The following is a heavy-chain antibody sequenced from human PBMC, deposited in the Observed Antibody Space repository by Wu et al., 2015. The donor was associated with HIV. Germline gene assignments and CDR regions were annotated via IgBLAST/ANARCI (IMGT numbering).Heavy chain of an antibody. Sequence: QVHLVQSEAEVKKPGSSVKISCKATGNTFNAINWVRQAPGRGLEWMGGIIPLFGTTDYSQTFQGRITITTDESTSTAYLKLTTLTSEDTAVYYCATPRSPGFSSAWPTYFDYWGQGTLVTVSS. V-gene: IGHV1-69*01. CDR2: IIPLFGTT. CDR1: GNTFNA. J-gene: IGHJ4*02. D-gene: IGHD6-19*01. CDR3: ATPRSPGFSSAWPTYFDY.